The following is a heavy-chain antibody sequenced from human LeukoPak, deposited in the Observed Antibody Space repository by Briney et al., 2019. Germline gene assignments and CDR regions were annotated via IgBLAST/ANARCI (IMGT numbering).Heavy chain of an antibody. CDR3: ARHLGQYARRDYYYYYMDV. Sequence: SETLSLTCTVSGAPISSYSWSWLRQPPGKGLEWIGYVFYSGRTNYNPSLKSRVTISVDTSKNQFSLKLSSVTAADTAVYYCARHLGQYARRDYYYYYMDVWGKGTTVTVSS. CDR1: GAPISSYS. CDR2: VFYSGRT. J-gene: IGHJ6*03. D-gene: IGHD2-8*01. V-gene: IGHV4-59*08.